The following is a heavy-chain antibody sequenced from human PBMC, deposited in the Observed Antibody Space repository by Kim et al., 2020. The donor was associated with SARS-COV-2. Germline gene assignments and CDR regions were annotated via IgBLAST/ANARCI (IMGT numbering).Heavy chain of an antibody. D-gene: IGHD3-22*01. CDR2: IKSKNDGGTT. CDR1: GFTFSKAW. J-gene: IGHJ3*02. Sequence: GGSLRLSCAASGFTFSKAWMSWVRQAPGKGLEWIGRIKSKNDGGTTDYAAPVKGRFTISRDDSKNTLYLQMNSLKTEDTAVYYCTTDDYYDSTNYYRAFDIWGQGKMVTVSS. V-gene: IGHV3-15*01. CDR3: TTDDYYDSTNYYRAFDI.